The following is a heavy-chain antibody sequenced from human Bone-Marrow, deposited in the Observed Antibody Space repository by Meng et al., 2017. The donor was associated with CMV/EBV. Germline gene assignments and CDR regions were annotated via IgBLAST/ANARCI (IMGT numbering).Heavy chain of an antibody. D-gene: IGHD1-1*01. Sequence: SETLSLTCTVSGGSISSYYWSWIRQPPGKGLEWIGYIYYSGSTNYNPSLKSRVTISVDTSKNQFSLKLSSVTAADTAVYYCARRPRTGGPFGYWGQGTLVTVSS. CDR1: GGSISSYY. V-gene: IGHV4-59*12. CDR3: ARRPRTGGPFGY. J-gene: IGHJ4*02. CDR2: IYYSGST.